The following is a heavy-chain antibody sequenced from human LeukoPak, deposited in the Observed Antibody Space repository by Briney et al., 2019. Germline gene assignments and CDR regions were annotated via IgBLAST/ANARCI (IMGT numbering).Heavy chain of an antibody. D-gene: IGHD5-12*01. Sequence: SSETLSLTCTVSGASISSYYWSSIRQPPGKGLEWIGYAHDSGTTNYNPSLKSRVTISLDTSKDQFSLKMSSVTAADTAVYYCARGEDGYDATSHYYYYMDVWGKGTTVIVSS. J-gene: IGHJ6*03. CDR2: AHDSGTT. CDR3: ARGEDGYDATSHYYYYMDV. V-gene: IGHV4-59*01. CDR1: GASISSYY.